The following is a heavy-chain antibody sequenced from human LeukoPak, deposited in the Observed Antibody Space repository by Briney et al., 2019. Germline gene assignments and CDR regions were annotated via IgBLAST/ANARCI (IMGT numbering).Heavy chain of an antibody. CDR1: GFTFSSYS. Sequence: GGSLRLSCAASGFTFSSYSMNWVRQAPGKGLEWVSYISSSSSTIYYADSVKGRFTISRDNAKNSLYLQMNSLRAEDTAVYYCARVNSGWFWDYWGQGTLVTVSA. J-gene: IGHJ4*02. V-gene: IGHV3-48*01. D-gene: IGHD6-19*01. CDR3: ARVNSGWFWDY. CDR2: ISSSSSTI.